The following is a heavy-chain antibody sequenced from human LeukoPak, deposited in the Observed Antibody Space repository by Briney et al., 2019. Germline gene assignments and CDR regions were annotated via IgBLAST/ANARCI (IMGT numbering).Heavy chain of an antibody. D-gene: IGHD4-17*01. V-gene: IGHV4-31*03. J-gene: IGHJ4*02. CDR1: GGSISSGGYY. CDR2: IYYSGST. CDR3: ARNYGDYVRSDY. Sequence: SETLSLTCTVSGGSISSGGYYWSWIRQHPGKGLEWIGYIYYSGSTYYNPSLKSRVTISVDTSKNQFSLKLSSVTAADTAVYYCARNYGDYVRSDYWGQGTLVTVSS.